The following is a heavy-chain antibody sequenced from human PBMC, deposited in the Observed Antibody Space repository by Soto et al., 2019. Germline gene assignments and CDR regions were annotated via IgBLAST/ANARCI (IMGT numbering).Heavy chain of an antibody. CDR2: ISAHNGNT. V-gene: IGHV1-18*01. CDR1: GYAFTTYG. D-gene: IGHD1-1*01. CDR3: ARWRYGDY. J-gene: IGHJ4*02. Sequence: QVHLVQSGAEVKKPGASVKVSCKGSGYAFTTYGITWVRQAPGQGLEWMGWISAHNGNTNYAQKLQGRVTVTRDTSTSTAYMELRGLRSADTAVYYCARWRYGDYWGQGALVTVSS.